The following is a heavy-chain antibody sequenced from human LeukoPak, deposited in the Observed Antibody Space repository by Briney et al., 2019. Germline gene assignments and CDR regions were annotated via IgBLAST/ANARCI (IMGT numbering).Heavy chain of an antibody. CDR2: ISYDGSNK. D-gene: IGHD3-22*01. V-gene: IGHV3-30-3*01. Sequence: GGSLRLSCAASGFTFSSYAMHRVRQAPGKGLEWVAVISYDGSNKYYADSVKGRFTISRDNSKNTLYLQMNSLRAEDTAVYYCASGDGAYYDSSGIWGQGTMVTVSS. J-gene: IGHJ3*02. CDR3: ASGDGAYYDSSGI. CDR1: GFTFSSYA.